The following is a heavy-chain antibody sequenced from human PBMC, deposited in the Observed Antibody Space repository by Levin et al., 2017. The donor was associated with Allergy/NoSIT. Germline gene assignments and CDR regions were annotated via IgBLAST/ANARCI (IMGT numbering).Heavy chain of an antibody. D-gene: IGHD5-18*01. CDR2: ISYDGSNK. J-gene: IGHJ2*01. V-gene: IGHV3-30-3*01. CDR1: GFTFSSYA. Sequence: GESLKISCAASGFTFSSYAMHWVRQAPGKGLEWVAVISYDGSNKYYADSVKGRFTISRDNSKNTLYLQMNSLRAEDTAVYYCARDKIDTAMVIYWYFDLWGRGTLVTVSS. CDR3: ARDKIDTAMVIYWYFDL.